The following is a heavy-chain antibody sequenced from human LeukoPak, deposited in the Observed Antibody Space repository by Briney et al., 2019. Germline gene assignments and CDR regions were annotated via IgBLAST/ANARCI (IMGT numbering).Heavy chain of an antibody. CDR1: GFTVSSYW. D-gene: IGHD2-15*01. J-gene: IGHJ3*02. CDR2: IKQDGSEK. V-gene: IGHV3-7*05. CDR3: ARGGVVGGFDI. Sequence: GGSLRLSCAASGFTVSSYWMRWVRQAPGKGLEWVANIKQDGSEKYYVVSVKGRFTTSRDNAKSSLYLQMNSLRAEDTAVYYCARGGVVGGFDIWGQGTMVTVSS.